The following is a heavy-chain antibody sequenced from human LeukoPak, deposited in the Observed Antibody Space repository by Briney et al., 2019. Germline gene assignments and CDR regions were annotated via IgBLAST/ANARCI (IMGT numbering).Heavy chain of an antibody. V-gene: IGHV4-59*05. D-gene: IGHD3-9*01. CDR3: ARVLKEIRVFSYYYYMDV. J-gene: IGHJ6*03. CDR1: GGSISSYY. Sequence: SETLSLTCTVSGGSISSYYWSWIRQPAGKGLEWIGSIYYSGSTYYNPSLKSRVTISVDTSKNQFSLKLGSVTAADTAVYYCARVLKEIRVFSYYYYMDVWGKGTTVTISS. CDR2: IYYSGST.